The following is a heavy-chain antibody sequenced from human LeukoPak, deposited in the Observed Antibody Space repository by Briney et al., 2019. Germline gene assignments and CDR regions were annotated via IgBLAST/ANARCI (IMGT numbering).Heavy chain of an antibody. CDR3: ARSPSDSSGYYLDY. J-gene: IGHJ4*02. CDR2: IYHSGTT. V-gene: IGHV4-30-2*01. Sequence: SQTLSLTCAVSGGPISRGDNSWSWLRQLPGKGLEWIGYIYHSGTTYYNPSLKSRVTISLDRSKNQFSLKLTSVTAADTAVYYCARSPSDSSGYYLDYWGQGTLVTVSS. CDR1: GGPISRGDNS. D-gene: IGHD3-22*01.